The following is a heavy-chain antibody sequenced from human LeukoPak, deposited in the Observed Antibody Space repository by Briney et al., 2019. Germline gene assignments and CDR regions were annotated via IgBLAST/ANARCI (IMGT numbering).Heavy chain of an antibody. V-gene: IGHV3-23*01. CDR3: AKGGANFMAYYMDV. J-gene: IGHJ6*03. CDR1: GFTLSSYE. Sequence: QTGGSLRLSCTVSGFTLSSYEMTWFRQAPGKGLEWVSSIGYSGGDTHYADSVKGRFTISRDNSKNTLYLQMNSLRVEDTAVYYCAKGGANFMAYYMDVWGKGTTVTISS. CDR2: IGYSGGDT. D-gene: IGHD2/OR15-2a*01.